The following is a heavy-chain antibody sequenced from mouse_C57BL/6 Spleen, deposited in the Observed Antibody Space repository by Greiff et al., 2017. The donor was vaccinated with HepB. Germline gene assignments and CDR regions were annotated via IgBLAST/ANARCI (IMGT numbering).Heavy chain of an antibody. CDR1: GYSITSGYY. V-gene: IGHV3-6*01. J-gene: IGHJ4*01. CDR3: ARGGTGTKGYAMDY. CDR2: ISYDGSN. D-gene: IGHD4-1*01. Sequence: VQLKESGPGLVKPSQSLSLTCSVTGYSITSGYYWNWIRQFPGNKLEWMGYISYDGSNNYNPSLKNRISITRDTSKNQFFLKLNSVTTEDTATYYCARGGTGTKGYAMDYWGQGTSVTVSS.